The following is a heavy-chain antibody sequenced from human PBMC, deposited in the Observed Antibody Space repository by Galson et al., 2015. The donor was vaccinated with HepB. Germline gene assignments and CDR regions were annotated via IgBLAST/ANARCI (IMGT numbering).Heavy chain of an antibody. CDR2: ITGSGVST. V-gene: IGHV3-23*01. D-gene: IGHD1-26*01. CDR1: GFTFSNYA. Sequence: SLRLSCAASGFTFSNYAMTWVRQAPGKGLEWVSSITGSGVSTYYADSVKGRFTISRDNSKNTLYLQMNSLRAEDTAVYYCAEDPTPYSGTYVDYWGQGTLVTVSS. CDR3: AEDPTPYSGTYVDY. J-gene: IGHJ4*02.